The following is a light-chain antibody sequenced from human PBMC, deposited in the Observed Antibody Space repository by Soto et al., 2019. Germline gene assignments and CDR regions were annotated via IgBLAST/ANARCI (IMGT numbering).Light chain of an antibody. CDR3: QQHNYWPS. Sequence: EIVMTQSPVTLSVSPGERATLSCRASQSVGSNLAWYQQQPGQAPRLLLYGASTRATGIPGRFSGSGSGTEFTLTLTSLQSEDVAVYYCQQHNYWPSFGQGTKLEF. CDR2: GAS. V-gene: IGKV3-15*01. CDR1: QSVGSN. J-gene: IGKJ2*01.